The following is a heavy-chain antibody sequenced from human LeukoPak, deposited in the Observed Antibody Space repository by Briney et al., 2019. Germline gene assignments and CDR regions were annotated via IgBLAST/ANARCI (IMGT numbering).Heavy chain of an antibody. D-gene: IGHD1-26*01. J-gene: IGHJ4*02. V-gene: IGHV3-53*01. CDR2: IYIGGSA. Sequence: GGSLRLSCAASALTVTNTYMSWVRQAPGMGLEWVSVIYIGGSASYADSFKDGFSTSRDSSENTVYLQMTSLRVEDTAVYYCARCKIGSHFDYWGQGTLVTVSS. CDR3: ARCKIGSHFDY. CDR1: ALTVTNTY.